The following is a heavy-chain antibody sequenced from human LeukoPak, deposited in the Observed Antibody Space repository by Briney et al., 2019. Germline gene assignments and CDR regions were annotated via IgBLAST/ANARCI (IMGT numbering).Heavy chain of an antibody. Sequence: GGSLRLSCAASGFTFSSYSMNWFRQAPGKGLEGVSYISSSGTIIYYADSVKGRFTISRDNDKNSLYLQMNSLRAEDTAVYYCARPTHYSSSWLSWGQGTLVTVSS. J-gene: IGHJ4*02. CDR1: GFTFSSYS. CDR3: ARPTHYSSSWLS. CDR2: ISSSGTII. V-gene: IGHV3-48*04. D-gene: IGHD6-13*01.